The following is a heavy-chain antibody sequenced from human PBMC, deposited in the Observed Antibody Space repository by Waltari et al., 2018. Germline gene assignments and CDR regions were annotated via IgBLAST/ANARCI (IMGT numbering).Heavy chain of an antibody. Sequence: QVQLQQWGAGLLKPSETLSLTCAVYGGSFSGYYWSWIRQPPGKGLEWIGEINHSGSTNYNPSLKSRVTISVDTSKNQFSLKLSSVTAADTAVYYCARAKDYDYVWGSYRYTGPFDYWGQGTLVTVSS. CDR3: ARAKDYDYVWGSYRYTGPFDY. CDR2: INHSGST. J-gene: IGHJ4*02. D-gene: IGHD3-16*02. CDR1: GGSFSGYY. V-gene: IGHV4-34*01.